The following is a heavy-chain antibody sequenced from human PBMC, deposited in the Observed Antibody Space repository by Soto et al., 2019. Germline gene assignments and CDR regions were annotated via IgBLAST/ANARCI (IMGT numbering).Heavy chain of an antibody. V-gene: IGHV5-10-1*01. CDR2: IDPSDSYT. Sequence: PGESLKISCNGSGYSFTSYWISWVRQMPGKGLEWMGRIDPSDSYTNYSPSFQGHVTISADKSISTAYLQWSSLKASDTAMYYCARTVFLEWLSGWFDPWGQGTLVTVSS. J-gene: IGHJ5*02. CDR1: GYSFTSYW. CDR3: ARTVFLEWLSGWFDP. D-gene: IGHD3-3*01.